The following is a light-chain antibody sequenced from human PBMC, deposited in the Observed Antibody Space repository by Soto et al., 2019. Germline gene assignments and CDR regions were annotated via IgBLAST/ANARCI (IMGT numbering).Light chain of an antibody. J-gene: IGKJ3*01. V-gene: IGKV2-30*01. CDR3: MQGTCWPFT. CDR1: QSLGYSDGNTY. CDR2: KVS. Sequence: DVVMTQSPLSLPVTLGQSASISCRSSQSLGYSDGNTYVNWCQQRPGQPPRRLIYKVSERDSGVPYRFRGSGSGNEFTLRISGVEAEDVGVYFCMQGTCWPFTFGPGTKVDLK.